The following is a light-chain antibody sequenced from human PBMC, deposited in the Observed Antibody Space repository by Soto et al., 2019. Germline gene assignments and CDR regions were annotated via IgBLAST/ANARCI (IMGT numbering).Light chain of an antibody. J-gene: IGKJ1*01. V-gene: IGKV1-39*01. CDR1: QSISKD. CDR2: DAS. Sequence: DIQMTQSPSSLSASVGDRVTLTCRASQSISKDLNWYQQKPGEAPILLIYDASTLQSGVPSRFSGAVSGTDFTLTITNLQPEDFATCFCQQSCSTPWTFGLGTKVDIK. CDR3: QQSCSTPWT.